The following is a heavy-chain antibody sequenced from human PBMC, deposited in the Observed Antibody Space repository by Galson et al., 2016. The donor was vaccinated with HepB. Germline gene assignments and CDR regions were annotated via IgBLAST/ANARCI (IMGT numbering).Heavy chain of an antibody. CDR1: GYTFTNYA. CDR2: INPGSGNT. CDR3: ARDRSSMDV. V-gene: IGHV1-3*01. Sequence: SVKVSCKASGYTFTNYAMNWVRQAPGQSLEWMGWINPGSGNTKYSQTFQGRVTITRDTSASTAYMELSSLRSEDTAVYYCARDRSSMDVWGKGTTVTVSS. J-gene: IGHJ6*03.